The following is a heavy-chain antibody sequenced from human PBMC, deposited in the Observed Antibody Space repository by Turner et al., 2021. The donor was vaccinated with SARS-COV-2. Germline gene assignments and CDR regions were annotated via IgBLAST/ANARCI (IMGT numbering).Heavy chain of an antibody. CDR1: GFTFSSYS. D-gene: IGHD3-3*01. CDR3: ARYRGDYDFWSGAYGMGGMDV. J-gene: IGHJ6*02. V-gene: IGHV3-21*01. CDR2: ISRSSNDI. Sequence: EVQLVESGGGLGKPWGSLRLSCAASGFTFSSYSMIWVRQATGKGLGWVSSISRSSNDIDYADSVKGRLTITRDNAKNSLYLQMNSLRAEDTAVYYCARYRGDYDFWSGAYGMGGMDVWGQGTTVTVSS.